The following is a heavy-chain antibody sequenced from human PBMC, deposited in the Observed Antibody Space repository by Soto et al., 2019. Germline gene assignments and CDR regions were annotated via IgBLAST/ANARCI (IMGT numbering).Heavy chain of an antibody. V-gene: IGHV3-23*01. D-gene: IGHD1-26*01. CDR2: ISGGGGRT. CDR1: GYSLNSYC. CDR3: MRRPQSSFDF. Sequence: RGSLTLSCAASGYSLNSYCMTWVRQAPGKGLEWVSTISGGGGRTYYADSVKGRFTISRDNSKNTLYLQMNSLRAEDTAVFYCMRRPQSSFDFRGPGTLLT. J-gene: IGHJ4*02.